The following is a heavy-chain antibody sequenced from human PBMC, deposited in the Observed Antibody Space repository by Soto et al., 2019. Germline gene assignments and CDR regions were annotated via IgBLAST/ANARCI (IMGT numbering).Heavy chain of an antibody. CDR1: GGSIGSGGHH. V-gene: IGHV4-31*03. Sequence: TSETLSVTCTVSGGSIGSGGHHWSWIRQNPAKGLEWIGHIYCSGTTYYNPSLKSRAKISAETSEQQLSLKLISVTAADTAVYFCARLKSTSWFDPWGQGTPVTVPS. CDR3: ARLKSTSWFDP. CDR2: IYCSGTT. J-gene: IGHJ5*02.